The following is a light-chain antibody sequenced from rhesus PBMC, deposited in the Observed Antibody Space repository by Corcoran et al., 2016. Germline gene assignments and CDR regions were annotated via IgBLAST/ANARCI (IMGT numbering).Light chain of an antibody. CDR1: QGISSY. V-gene: IGKV1-28*03. J-gene: IGKJ2*01. CDR3: LQHNSYPYT. Sequence: DIQMTQSPSSLSVSVGDTVTITCRASQGISSYLNWFQQKPGKAPKFLIYAATSLESGVPSRISGSGSGTDFTLTISILQPEDFAACYCLQHNSYPYTFGQGTKVEI. CDR2: AAT.